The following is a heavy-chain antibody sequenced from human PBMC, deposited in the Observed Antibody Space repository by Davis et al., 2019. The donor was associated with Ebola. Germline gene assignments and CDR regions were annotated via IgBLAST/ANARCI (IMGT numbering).Heavy chain of an antibody. D-gene: IGHD5-12*01. V-gene: IGHV1-46*01. CDR2: INPNDGRT. CDR3: ASSGYNDYVNFEF. CDR1: GYTFTNYY. Sequence: AASVKVSCKASGYTFTNYYMHWVRQAPGQGLEWMGMINPNDGRTIYAQKFQGRVTMTTETSTSTAYMELRSLRSDDTAVYFCASSGYNDYVNFEFWGQGTLVTVSS. J-gene: IGHJ4*02.